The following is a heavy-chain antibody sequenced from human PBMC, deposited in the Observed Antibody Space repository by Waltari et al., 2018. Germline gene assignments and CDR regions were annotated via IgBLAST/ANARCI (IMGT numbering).Heavy chain of an antibody. D-gene: IGHD4-17*01. CDR2: INPNSGGT. CDR1: GYTFTGYY. CDR3: ARDLEDDYGDYGPPY. V-gene: IGHV1-2*06. J-gene: IGHJ4*02. Sequence: QVQLVQSGAEVKKPGASVKVSCKASGYTFTGYYMQWVRQAPGQGLEWMGRINPNSGGTNYAQKFQGRVTMTRDPSISTAYMELSRLGSDDTAVYYCARDLEDDYGDYGPPYWGQGTLVTVSS.